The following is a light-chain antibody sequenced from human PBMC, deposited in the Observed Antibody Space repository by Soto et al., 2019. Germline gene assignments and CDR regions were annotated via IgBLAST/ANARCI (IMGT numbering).Light chain of an antibody. V-gene: IGKV1-5*01. CDR3: QQYNSYSPRT. CDR1: QSIGNW. Sequence: LQLTQAPSTLSASLGDRVTSTCRSSQSIGNWLAWYQQKPGKAPNLLIYDASTLENGVPSRFSGSASGTDFTLTISSLQPYDFATYYCQQYNSYSPRTFGQGTKVDIK. J-gene: IGKJ1*01. CDR2: DAS.